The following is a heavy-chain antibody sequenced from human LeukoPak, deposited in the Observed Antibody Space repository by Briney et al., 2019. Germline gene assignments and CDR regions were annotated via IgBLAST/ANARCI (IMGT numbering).Heavy chain of an antibody. J-gene: IGHJ4*02. Sequence: ASVKVSCKASGYTFTGYYMHWVRQAPGQGLEWMGRINPNSGGTNYAQKFQGRVTMTRDTSISTAYMELSRLRSDDTAVYYCYLYYYDSSGYSYYFDYWGRGTLVTVSS. CDR3: YLYYYDSSGYSYYFDY. D-gene: IGHD3-22*01. CDR1: GYTFTGYY. V-gene: IGHV1-2*06. CDR2: INPNSGGT.